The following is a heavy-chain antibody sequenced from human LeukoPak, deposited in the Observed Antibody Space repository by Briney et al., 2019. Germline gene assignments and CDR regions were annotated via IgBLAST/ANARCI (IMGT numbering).Heavy chain of an antibody. CDR2: IYYSGST. J-gene: IGHJ6*03. V-gene: IGHV4-39*07. D-gene: IGHD4-17*01. CDR3: ARPTTHYYMDV. CDR1: GGSIRSNNYY. Sequence: PSETLSLTCTVSGGSIRSNNYYWAWIRQPPGKGLEWIVNIYYSGSTYYNPSLKSRVTISVDTSKNQLSLKLSSVTAADTAVYYCARPTTHYYMDVWGKGTTVTVSS.